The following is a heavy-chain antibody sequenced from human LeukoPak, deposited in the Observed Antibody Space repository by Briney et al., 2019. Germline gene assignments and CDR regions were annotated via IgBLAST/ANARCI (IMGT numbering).Heavy chain of an antibody. CDR2: IYYSGST. J-gene: IGHJ4*02. D-gene: IGHD3-16*02. CDR3: ARVSVTVIDY. Sequence: SETLTLTCTVSGGSISSYYWSWIRQPPGKGLEWIGYIYYSGSTNYNPSLKSRVTISVDTSKNQFSLKLSSVTAADTAVYYCARVSVTVIDYWGQGTLVTVSS. CDR1: GGSISSYY. V-gene: IGHV4-59*01.